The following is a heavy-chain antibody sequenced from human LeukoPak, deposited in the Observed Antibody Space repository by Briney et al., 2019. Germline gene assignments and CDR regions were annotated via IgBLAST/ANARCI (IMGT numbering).Heavy chain of an antibody. CDR1: GGSITSYY. J-gene: IGHJ4*02. Sequence: TSETLSLTCTVSGGSITSYYWGWVRQPAGKGLECIGRIYTTGRTDHHPSLNSRLTMSVDTSKNQFSLNLSSVTAADTAVYYCARVGYIGSSWLFDYWGQGALVIVSS. CDR2: IYTTGRT. V-gene: IGHV4-4*07. CDR3: ARVGYIGSSWLFDY. D-gene: IGHD1-26*01.